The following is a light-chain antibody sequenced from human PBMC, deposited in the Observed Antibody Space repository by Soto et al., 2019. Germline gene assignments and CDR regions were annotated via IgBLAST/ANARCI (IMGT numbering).Light chain of an antibody. CDR1: QSVSSSY. Sequence: EIVLTQSPGTLSLSPGERATLSCRASQSVSSSYLAWYQQKPGQAPRLLIYGASSRATGIQDRFSGSGSGTDFTLTISRLEPEDFAVYYCQQYGSSRVFTFGPGTKGDIK. V-gene: IGKV3-20*01. J-gene: IGKJ3*01. CDR3: QQYGSSRVFT. CDR2: GAS.